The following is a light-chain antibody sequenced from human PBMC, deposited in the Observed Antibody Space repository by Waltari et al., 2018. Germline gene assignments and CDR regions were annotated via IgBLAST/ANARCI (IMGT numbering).Light chain of an antibody. V-gene: IGKV1-39*01. Sequence: QMTQSPMSLSASVGDRVTITCRASQFISTYLNWYQHRPGEAPNLLIYAASTLQSGVPSRFTGSGSGTDFTLTITNLQPEDFATYYCQQTYTIPPWTFGQGTKVEI. J-gene: IGKJ1*01. CDR3: QQTYTIPPWT. CDR2: AAS. CDR1: QFISTY.